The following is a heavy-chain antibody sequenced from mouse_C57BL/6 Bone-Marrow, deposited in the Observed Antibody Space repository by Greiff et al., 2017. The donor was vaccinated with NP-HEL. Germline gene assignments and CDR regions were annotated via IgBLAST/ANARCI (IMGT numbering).Heavy chain of an antibody. CDR2: ILPSIGRT. D-gene: IGHD1-1*01. CDR1: DSEVFPIAY. V-gene: IGHV15-2*01. J-gene: IGHJ3*01. Sequence: VQLQQSGSELRSPGSSVKLSCKDFDSEVFPIAYMSWVRQKPGHGFEWIGGILPSIGRTIYGEKFEDKATLDADTLSNTAYLELNSLTSEDSAIYYCAREGITTVVAPAGFAYWGQGTLVTVSA. CDR3: AREGITTVVAPAGFAY.